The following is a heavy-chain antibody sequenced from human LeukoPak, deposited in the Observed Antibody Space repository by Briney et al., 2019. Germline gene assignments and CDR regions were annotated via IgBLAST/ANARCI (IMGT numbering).Heavy chain of an antibody. Sequence: SETLSLTCTVSGGSISSYYWSWIRQPAGKGLEWIGRIYTSGSTNYNPSLKSRVTMSVDTSKNQFSLKLSSVTAADPAVYYCARGGSGEDYYYYYMDVWGKGTTVTVSS. V-gene: IGHV4-4*07. CDR3: ARGGSGEDYYYYYMDV. CDR2: IYTSGST. D-gene: IGHD2-15*01. CDR1: GGSISSYY. J-gene: IGHJ6*03.